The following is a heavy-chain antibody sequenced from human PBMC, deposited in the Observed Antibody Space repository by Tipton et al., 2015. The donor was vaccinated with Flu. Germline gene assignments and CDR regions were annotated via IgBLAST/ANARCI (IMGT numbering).Heavy chain of an antibody. V-gene: IGHV4-30-4*01. J-gene: IGHJ4*02. Sequence: TLSLTCTVSGGSISSGDYYWGWIRQPPGKGLEWIGYIYYSGSTYYNPSLKSRVTISVDTSKNQFSLKLSSVTAADTAVYYCASENVRSGRYFDYWGQGTLVTVSS. CDR2: IYYSGST. D-gene: IGHD1-1*01. CDR1: GGSISSGDYY. CDR3: ASENVRSGRYFDY.